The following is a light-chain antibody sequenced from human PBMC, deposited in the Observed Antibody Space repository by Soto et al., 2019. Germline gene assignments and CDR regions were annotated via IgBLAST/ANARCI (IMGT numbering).Light chain of an antibody. J-gene: IGKJ1*01. CDR3: QQSYSTPPWT. CDR2: AAS. V-gene: IGKV1-39*01. Sequence: DIQMTHSPSSLSASVGDRVTITCRASQSISNYLNWYQQKPGKAPKLLVYAASSLQSGVPSRFSGTGSGTYFTLTISSLQPEDFATYYCQQSYSTPPWTFGQGTKVEIK. CDR1: QSISNY.